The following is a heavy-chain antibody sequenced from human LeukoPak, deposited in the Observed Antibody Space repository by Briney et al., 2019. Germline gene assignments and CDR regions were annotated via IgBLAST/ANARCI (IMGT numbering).Heavy chain of an antibody. Sequence: AGGSLRLSCAASGFTFSSYSMNWVRQAPGKGLEWVSSISSSSSYIYYADSVKGRFTISRDNAKNSLYLQMNSLRAEDTAVYYCARDPITIVRGVIRHKLHYFDYWGQGTLVTVSS. D-gene: IGHD3-10*01. CDR1: GFTFSSYS. CDR3: ARDPITIVRGVIRHKLHYFDY. CDR2: ISSSSSYI. V-gene: IGHV3-21*01. J-gene: IGHJ4*02.